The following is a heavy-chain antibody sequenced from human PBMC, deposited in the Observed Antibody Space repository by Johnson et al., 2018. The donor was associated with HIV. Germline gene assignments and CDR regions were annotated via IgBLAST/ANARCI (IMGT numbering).Heavy chain of an antibody. CDR1: GFTFSDYY. D-gene: IGHD6-13*01. Sequence: QVQLVESGGGVVQPGGSLRISCAAFGFTFSDYYMSWVRQAPGKGLEWVSYITSSGSTVYYADSVKGRFTISRDNSKNTLYLQMNSLRAEDTAVYYCANLGYSSSWDYDGFDIWGQGTMVTVSS. CDR2: ITSSGSTV. V-gene: IGHV3-11*04. J-gene: IGHJ3*02. CDR3: ANLGYSSSWDYDGFDI.